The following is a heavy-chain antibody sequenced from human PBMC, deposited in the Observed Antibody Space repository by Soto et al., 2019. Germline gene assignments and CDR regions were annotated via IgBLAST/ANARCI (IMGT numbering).Heavy chain of an antibody. Sequence: ASVKVSCKAYGYTFTGYYMHWVRQAPGQGLEWMGWINPNSGGTNYAQKFQGWVTMTRDTSISTAYMELSRLRSDDTAVYYCARTSKLEENDAFDIWGQGTMVTVSS. CDR1: GYTFTGYY. J-gene: IGHJ3*02. V-gene: IGHV1-2*04. CDR2: INPNSGGT. CDR3: ARTSKLEENDAFDI. D-gene: IGHD1-1*01.